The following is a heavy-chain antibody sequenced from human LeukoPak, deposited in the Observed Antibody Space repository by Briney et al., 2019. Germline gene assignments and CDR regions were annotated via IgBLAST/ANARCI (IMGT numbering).Heavy chain of an antibody. Sequence: PSQTLSLTCTVSGGSISSGSYYWSWIRQPAGKGLEWIGRIYTSGSTNYNPSLKSRVTISVDTPKNQFSLKLSSVTAADTAVYYCARDPSGYSSSWYDSWGQGTLVTVSS. D-gene: IGHD6-13*01. CDR3: ARDPSGYSSSWYDS. J-gene: IGHJ5*01. CDR1: GGSISSGSYY. CDR2: IYTSGST. V-gene: IGHV4-61*02.